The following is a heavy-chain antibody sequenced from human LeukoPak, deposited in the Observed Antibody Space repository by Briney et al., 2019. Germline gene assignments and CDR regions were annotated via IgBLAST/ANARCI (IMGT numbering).Heavy chain of an antibody. V-gene: IGHV3-74*01. CDR2: INSDGSST. J-gene: IGHJ6*02. CDR1: GFTFSSYW. D-gene: IGHD5-18*01. Sequence: PGGSLRLSCAASGFTFSSYWMHWVRQAPGKGLVWVSRINSDGSSTSYADSVKGRFTISRDNAKNTLYLQMNSLRAEDTAVYYCARGVRGYSYVGYYYGMDVWGQGTTVTVSS. CDR3: ARGVRGYSYVGYYYGMDV.